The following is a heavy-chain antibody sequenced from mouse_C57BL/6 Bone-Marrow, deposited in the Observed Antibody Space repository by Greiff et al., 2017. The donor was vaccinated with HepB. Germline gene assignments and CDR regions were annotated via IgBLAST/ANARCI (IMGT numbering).Heavy chain of an antibody. V-gene: IGHV5-4*01. CDR2: ISDGGSYT. CDR3: ARSGSSLFAY. D-gene: IGHD1-1*01. Sequence: EVQLVESGGGLVKPGGSLKLSCAASGFTFSSYAMSWVRQTPEKRLEWVATISDGGSYTYYPDNVKVRFTISRDNAKNNLYLQMSHLKSEDTAMYYCARSGSSLFAYWGQGTLVTVSA. J-gene: IGHJ3*01. CDR1: GFTFSSYA.